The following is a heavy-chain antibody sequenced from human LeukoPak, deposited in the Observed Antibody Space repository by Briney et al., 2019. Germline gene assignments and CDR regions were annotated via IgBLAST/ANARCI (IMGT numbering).Heavy chain of an antibody. CDR3: VSSDFWSGVAHPGSYGDYYYYMDV. D-gene: IGHD3-3*01. Sequence: GASVKVSCKASGYTFTSYDMHWVRQAPGQGLEWMGIINPSGGSTSYAQKFQGRVTITTDESTSTAYMELSSLRSEDTGVYYCVSSDFWSGVAHPGSYGDYYYYMDVWGKGTPVTASS. J-gene: IGHJ6*03. CDR1: GYTFTSYD. V-gene: IGHV1-46*01. CDR2: INPSGGST.